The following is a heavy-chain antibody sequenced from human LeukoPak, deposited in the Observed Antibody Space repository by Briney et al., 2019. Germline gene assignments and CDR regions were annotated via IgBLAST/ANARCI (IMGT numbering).Heavy chain of an antibody. Sequence: GGSLRLSCAASGFTFSSYSMNWVRQAPGKGLEWVSYISSSSSTIYYADSVKGRFTISRDNAKNSLYLQMNSLRAEDTAVYYCARDDIVVVPAAFFDIWGQGTMVTVSS. CDR2: ISSSSSTI. J-gene: IGHJ3*02. D-gene: IGHD2-2*01. V-gene: IGHV3-48*01. CDR3: ARDDIVVVPAAFFDI. CDR1: GFTFSSYS.